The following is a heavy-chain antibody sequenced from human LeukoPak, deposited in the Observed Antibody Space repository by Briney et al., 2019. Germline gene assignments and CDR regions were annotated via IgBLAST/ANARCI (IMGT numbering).Heavy chain of an antibody. Sequence: SETLSLTCTVSGGSISSYYWSWIRQPPGKGLEWIGYIYYSGSTNYNPSLKSRVTISVDTSKNRFSLKLSSVTAADTAVYYCARGGLGESRDYYYYYMDVWGKGTTVTVSS. CDR1: GGSISSYY. D-gene: IGHD1-26*01. J-gene: IGHJ6*03. CDR2: IYYSGST. V-gene: IGHV4-59*01. CDR3: ARGGLGESRDYYYYYMDV.